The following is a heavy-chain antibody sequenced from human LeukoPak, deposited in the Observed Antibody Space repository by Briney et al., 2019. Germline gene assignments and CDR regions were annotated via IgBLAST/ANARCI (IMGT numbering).Heavy chain of an antibody. J-gene: IGHJ5*01. CDR2: INAGNGNT. CDR1: GYTFTSYA. CDR3: ARGPKRAVAGKGWFDG. V-gene: IGHV1-3*01. D-gene: IGHD6-19*01. Sequence: ASVKVSCKASGYTFTSYAMHWVRQAPGQRLEWMGWINAGNGNTKYSQKFQGRVTITRDTSASTAYMELSSMRSEDTAVYYCARGPKRAVAGKGWFDGWSQPTLATV.